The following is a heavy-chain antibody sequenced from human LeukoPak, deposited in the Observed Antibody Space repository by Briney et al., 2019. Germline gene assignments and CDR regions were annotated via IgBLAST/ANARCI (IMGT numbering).Heavy chain of an antibody. CDR1: GGSISSYY. CDR3: ARGLVGTTGEQNWFDP. CDR2: IHTSGNT. D-gene: IGHD1-26*01. Sequence: PSETLSLTCSVSGGSISSYYWCWIRQPPGKGLEWIGRIHTSGNTNYNPSLQSRVTISVDKSKIQFSLKLSSVTAADTAVYYCARGLVGTTGEQNWFDPWGQGTLVTVSS. J-gene: IGHJ5*02. V-gene: IGHV4-4*07.